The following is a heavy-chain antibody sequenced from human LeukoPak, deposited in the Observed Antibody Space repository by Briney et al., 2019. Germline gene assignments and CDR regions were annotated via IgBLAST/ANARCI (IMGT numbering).Heavy chain of an antibody. CDR3: ARGRYLTTSGGAAAGFLDY. CDR2: VSQSGNT. J-gene: IGHJ4*02. Sequence: TSETLSLTCAVYGGSFSGYYWSWIRQPPGKGLEWIGSVSQSGNTYYKSSLKSRVTVSIDTSKNEFSLILTSVTAADTAVYYCARGRYLTTSGGAAAGFLDYWGQGSLVTVST. V-gene: IGHV4-34*01. D-gene: IGHD6-13*01. CDR1: GGSFSGYY.